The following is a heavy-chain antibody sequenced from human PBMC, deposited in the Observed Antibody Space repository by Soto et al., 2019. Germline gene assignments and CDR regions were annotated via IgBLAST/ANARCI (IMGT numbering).Heavy chain of an antibody. D-gene: IGHD3-16*01. CDR3: ARSDHVDRYFDY. V-gene: IGHV1-18*01. Sequence: QVELVQSGPEVKKPGASVKVSCKASGYSFTNYAIGWVRQAPGQGLEWVGWISPFHGDTNYAQNFQGRITVTTDSSTSTAYMDLGRLGSDDTAVYYCARSDHVDRYFDYWGQGTRITVSS. CDR2: ISPFHGDT. CDR1: GYSFTNYA. J-gene: IGHJ4*02.